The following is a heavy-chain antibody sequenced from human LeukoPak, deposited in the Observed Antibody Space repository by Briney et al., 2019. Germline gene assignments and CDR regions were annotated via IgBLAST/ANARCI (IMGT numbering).Heavy chain of an antibody. CDR1: GYSISSGYY. D-gene: IGHD2-15*01. CDR2: IYYSGTT. V-gene: IGHV4-61*01. J-gene: IGHJ6*03. CDR3: ARGVVAINYYYYYMDV. Sequence: PSETLSLTCTVSGYSISSGYYWGWIRQPPGKGLEWIGYIYYSGTTNFNPSLKSRVIMSVDTSKNQLSLKLSSVTAADTAVYYCARGVVAINYYYYYMDVWGKGTTVTISS.